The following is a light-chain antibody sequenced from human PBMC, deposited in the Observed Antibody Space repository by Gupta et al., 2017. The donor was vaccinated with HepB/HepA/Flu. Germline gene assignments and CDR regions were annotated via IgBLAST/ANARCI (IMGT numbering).Light chain of an antibody. Sequence: SYDLTQPPSVSVSPGQTATITCSGDKLGDKYVCWYQQKPGQSPLLVSYQDNKRPSGIPERFSASNSGNTATLTISGTQAMDEADFYCQAWDTSTVVFGGGTKLTVL. CDR2: QDN. CDR3: QAWDTSTVV. V-gene: IGLV3-1*01. J-gene: IGLJ2*01. CDR1: KLGDKY.